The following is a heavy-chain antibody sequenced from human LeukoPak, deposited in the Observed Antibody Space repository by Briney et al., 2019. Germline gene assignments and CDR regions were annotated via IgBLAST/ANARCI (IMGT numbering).Heavy chain of an antibody. V-gene: IGHV3-49*04. CDR3: TSEDIVVVPAARLTRFDY. Sequence: GGSLRLSCATSGFSFSDYWMNWVRQAPGKGLEWVGFIRSKAYGGTTEYAASVKGRFTISRDDSKSIAYLQMNSLKTEDTAVYYCTSEDIVVVPAARLTRFDYWGQGTLVTVSS. J-gene: IGHJ4*02. CDR2: IRSKAYGGTT. CDR1: GFSFSDYW. D-gene: IGHD2-2*01.